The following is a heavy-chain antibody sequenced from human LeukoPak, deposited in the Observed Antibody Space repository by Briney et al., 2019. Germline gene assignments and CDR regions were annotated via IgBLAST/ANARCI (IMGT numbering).Heavy chain of an antibody. V-gene: IGHV1-69*04. D-gene: IGHD6-13*01. CDR1: GGTFSSYA. Sequence: ASVKVSCKASGGTFSSYAISWVRQAPGQGLEWMGRIIPILGIANYAQKFQGRVTITADKSTSTAYMELSSLRSEDTAVYYCARGNSWNWFDPWGQGTLVTVSS. CDR3: ARGNSWNWFDP. CDR2: IIPILGIA. J-gene: IGHJ5*02.